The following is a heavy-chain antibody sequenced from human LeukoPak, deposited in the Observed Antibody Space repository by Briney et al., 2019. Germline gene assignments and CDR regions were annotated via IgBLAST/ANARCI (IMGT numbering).Heavy chain of an antibody. CDR1: GGSISSGSYY. Sequence: SETLSLTCTVSGGSISSGSYYWSWIRQPAGRGLEWIGRIYTSGSTNYNPSLKSRVTISVDTSKNQFSLKLSSVTAADTAVYYCARYYYGSGSYPMTGNWFDPWGQGTLVTVSS. V-gene: IGHV4-61*02. D-gene: IGHD3-10*01. CDR3: ARYYYGSGSYPMTGNWFDP. J-gene: IGHJ5*02. CDR2: IYTSGST.